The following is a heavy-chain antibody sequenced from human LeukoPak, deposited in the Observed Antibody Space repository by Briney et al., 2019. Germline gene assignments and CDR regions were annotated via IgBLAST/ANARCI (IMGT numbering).Heavy chain of an antibody. CDR3: ARPNTDAAGYYFDY. D-gene: IGHD6-13*01. CDR2: ISTYGGST. Sequence: ASVKVSCKASGYTFTSYGVSWVRQAPGQGLEWMLWISTYGGSTNYAQNLQGRVTVTTDTSTTTVYMELRSLRSDDTAVYYCARPNTDAAGYYFDYWGQGTLVTVSS. CDR1: GYTFTSYG. V-gene: IGHV1-18*01. J-gene: IGHJ4*02.